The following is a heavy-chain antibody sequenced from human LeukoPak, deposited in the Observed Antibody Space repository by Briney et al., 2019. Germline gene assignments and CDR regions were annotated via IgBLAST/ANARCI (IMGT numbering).Heavy chain of an antibody. CDR3: ARDIVVVPAAMYYYYYGMDV. CDR2: IYSGGNT. CDR1: GFTVSSNY. J-gene: IGHJ6*02. V-gene: IGHV3-53*01. D-gene: IGHD2-2*01. Sequence: PGGSLRLSCAASGFTVSSNYMSWVRQAPGKGLEWVSVIYSGGNTYYADSVKGRFTISRDNSKNTLYLQMNSLRAEDTAVYYCARDIVVVPAAMYYYYYGMDVWGQGTTVTVSS.